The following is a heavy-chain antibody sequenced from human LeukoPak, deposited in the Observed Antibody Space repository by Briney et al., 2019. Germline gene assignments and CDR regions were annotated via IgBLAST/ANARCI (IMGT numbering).Heavy chain of an antibody. Sequence: GGSLRLSCAASGFTFDDYAMHWVRQAPGKGLEWVSGISWNSGSIGYADSVKGRFTISRDNAKNSLYLQMNSLRAEDTALYYCAKGHALDYRGQGTLVTVSS. CDR2: ISWNSGSI. CDR1: GFTFDDYA. V-gene: IGHV3-9*01. J-gene: IGHJ4*02. CDR3: AKGHALDY.